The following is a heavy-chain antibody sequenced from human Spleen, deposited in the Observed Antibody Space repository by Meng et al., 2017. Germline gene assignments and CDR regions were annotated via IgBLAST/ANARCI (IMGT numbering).Heavy chain of an antibody. CDR1: GGSFSDYY. J-gene: IGHJ4*02. V-gene: IGHV4-34*01. Sequence: QVTLQQWGAGLLKPSETLSLTCAVYGGSFSDYYWSWIRQPPGKGLEWIGEINHSGSTNYNPSLESRATISVDTSQNNLSLKLSSVTAADSAVYYCARGPTTMAHDFDYWGQGTLVTVSS. D-gene: IGHD4-11*01. CDR3: ARGPTTMAHDFDY. CDR2: INHSGST.